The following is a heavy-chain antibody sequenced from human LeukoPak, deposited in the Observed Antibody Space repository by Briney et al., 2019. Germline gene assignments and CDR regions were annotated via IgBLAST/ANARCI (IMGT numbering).Heavy chain of an antibody. Sequence: GGSLRLSCAASGFIFSSYSMSWVRQAPGKGLEWVSVITGSGGNTYYADSVKGRFTISKDNSKNTLYLQMNSLRAEDTAVYYCAKDPNRSYFDYWGQGTLVTVSS. CDR2: ITGSGGNT. D-gene: IGHD1-14*01. V-gene: IGHV3-23*01. J-gene: IGHJ4*02. CDR1: GFIFSSYS. CDR3: AKDPNRSYFDY.